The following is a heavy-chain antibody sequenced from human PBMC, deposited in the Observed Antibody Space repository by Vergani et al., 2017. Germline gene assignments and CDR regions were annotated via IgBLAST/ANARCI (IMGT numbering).Heavy chain of an antibody. CDR2: INPNSGGT. V-gene: IGHV1-2*02. CDR3: ARDRAWIQLWSYAFDI. CDR1: GYTFTGYY. D-gene: IGHD5-18*01. J-gene: IGHJ3*02. Sequence: QVQLVESGAEVKKPGASVKVSCKASGYTFTGYYMHWVRQAPGQGLEWMGWINPNSGGTNYAQKFQGRVTMTRDTSISTAYMELSRLRSDDTAVYYCARDRAWIQLWSYAFDIWGQGTMVTVSS.